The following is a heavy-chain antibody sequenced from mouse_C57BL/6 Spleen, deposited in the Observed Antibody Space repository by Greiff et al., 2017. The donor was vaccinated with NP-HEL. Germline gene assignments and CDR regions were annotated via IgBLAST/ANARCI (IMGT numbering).Heavy chain of an antibody. D-gene: IGHD2-4*01. CDR3: ARSRLRREGFDY. CDR2: IHPNSGST. CDR1: GYTFTSYW. J-gene: IGHJ2*01. V-gene: IGHV1-64*01. Sequence: QVQLQQPGAELVKPGASVKLSCKASGYTFTSYWMHWVKQRPGQGLEWIGMIHPNSGSTNYNEKFKSKATLTVDKSSSTAYMQLSSLTSEDSAVYYCARSRLRREGFDYWGQGTTLTVSS.